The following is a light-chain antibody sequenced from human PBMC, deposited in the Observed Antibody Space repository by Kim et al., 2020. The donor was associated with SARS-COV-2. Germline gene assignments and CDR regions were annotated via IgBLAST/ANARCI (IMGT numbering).Light chain of an antibody. CDR2: WAS. J-gene: IGKJ4*01. CDR1: QSVLYSSNNKDS. Sequence: ATINCKSSQSVLYSSNNKDSLAWYQQKPGQPPKLLISWASTRESGVPDRYSGSGSGTDFSLTISSLQAQDVAVYYCQQYYSTPLTFGGGTKVDIK. CDR3: QQYYSTPLT. V-gene: IGKV4-1*01.